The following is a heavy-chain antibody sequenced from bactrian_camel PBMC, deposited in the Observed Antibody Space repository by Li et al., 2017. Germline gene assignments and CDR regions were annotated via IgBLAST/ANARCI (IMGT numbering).Heavy chain of an antibody. CDR3: AAAPYNVYAASLRNCDSARARY. J-gene: IGHJ4*01. V-gene: IGHV3S55*01. D-gene: IGHD7*01. CDR2: IDSFLDA. CDR1: GYTDSTNC. Sequence: QVQLVESGGGSVQAGGSLRLSCAASGYTDSTNCMGWFRQTPEKEREGVAAIDSFLDADYPNSVKGRFTISKDNAKNILYLQMNSLKPEDTAMYFCAAAPYNVYAASLRNCDSARARYWGQGTQVTVS.